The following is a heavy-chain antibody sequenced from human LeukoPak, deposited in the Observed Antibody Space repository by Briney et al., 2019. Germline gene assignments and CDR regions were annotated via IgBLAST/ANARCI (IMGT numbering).Heavy chain of an antibody. J-gene: IGHJ4*02. CDR3: ARDSVVGACPRKDY. CDR1: GFTFVSYG. CDR2: IWYDGSDK. D-gene: IGHD1-26*01. V-gene: IGHV3-33*01. Sequence: GGSLRLSCAASGFTFVSYGMHWVRQAPGKGLEWVALIWYDGSDKYYADSVKGRFTISRDNSKNTLYLQMNSLRAEDTAVYYCARDSVVGACPRKDYWGQGTLVTVSS.